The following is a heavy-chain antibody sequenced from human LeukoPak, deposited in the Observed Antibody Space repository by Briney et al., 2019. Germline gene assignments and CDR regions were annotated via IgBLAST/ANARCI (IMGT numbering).Heavy chain of an antibody. CDR3: ARDLRSSGRTRPII. Sequence: PGGSLRLSCAASGFTFSSYSMNWVRQAPGKGLEWVSSISSSSSYIYYADSVKGRFTISRDNAKNSLYLQMNSLRAEDTAVYYCARDLRSSGRTRPIIWGQGTMVTVSS. CDR1: GFTFSSYS. D-gene: IGHD6-19*01. J-gene: IGHJ3*02. CDR2: ISSSSSYI. V-gene: IGHV3-21*01.